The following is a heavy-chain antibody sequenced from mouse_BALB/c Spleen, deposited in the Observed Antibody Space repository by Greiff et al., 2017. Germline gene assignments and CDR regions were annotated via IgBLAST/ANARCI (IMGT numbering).Heavy chain of an antibody. J-gene: IGHJ2*01. V-gene: IGHV3-5*02. CDR3: ARDGGSYYGNYFDY. CDR2: IYYSGTI. CDR1: GISITTGNYR. Sequence: EVKLVESGPGLVKPSQTVSLTCTVTGISITTGNYRWSWIRQFPGNKLEWIGYIYYSGTITYNPSLTSRTTITRDTSKNQFFLEMNSLTAEDTATYYCARDGGSYYGNYFDYWGQGTTLTVSS. D-gene: IGHD2-10*01.